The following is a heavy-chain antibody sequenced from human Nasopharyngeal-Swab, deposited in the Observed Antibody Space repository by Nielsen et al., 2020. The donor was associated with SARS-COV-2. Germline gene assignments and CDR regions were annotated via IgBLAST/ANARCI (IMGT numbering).Heavy chain of an antibody. D-gene: IGHD3-10*01. V-gene: IGHV4-61*01. J-gene: IGHJ6*03. Sequence: SETLSLTCTVSGGSVSSGSYYWSWIRQPPGKGLEWIGYIYYSGSTNYNPSLKSRVTISVDTSKNQFSLKLSSVTAADTAVYYCARDRFPGGYYYYYMDVWGKGTTVTVSS. CDR2: IYYSGST. CDR1: GGSVSSGSYY. CDR3: ARDRFPGGYYYYYMDV.